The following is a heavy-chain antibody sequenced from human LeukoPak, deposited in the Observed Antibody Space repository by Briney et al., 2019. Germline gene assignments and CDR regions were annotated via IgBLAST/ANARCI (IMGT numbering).Heavy chain of an antibody. Sequence: ASVKVSCKASGGTFSSYAISWVRQAPGQGLEWMGGIIPILGTANYAQKFQGRVTITADESTSTAYMELSSLRSEDTAVYYCARGAARPSQYFQHWGQGTLVTVSS. D-gene: IGHD6-6*01. V-gene: IGHV1-69*13. CDR3: ARGAARPSQYFQH. CDR2: IIPILGTA. CDR1: GGTFSSYA. J-gene: IGHJ1*01.